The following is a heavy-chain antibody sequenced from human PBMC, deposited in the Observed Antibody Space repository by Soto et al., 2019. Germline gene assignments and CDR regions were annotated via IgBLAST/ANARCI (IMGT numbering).Heavy chain of an antibody. Sequence: PVGSLRLSCAASGFKFSDYWMSWVRQAPGKGLEWVGNIKHDTSEAHYADSVKGRFTITRDNIKNFLFLQMNGLRSDATASYSCARDGLLFSGPYRPSRFDYWGRGTPGTVSS. D-gene: IGHD3-16*02. V-gene: IGHV3-7*03. CDR3: ARDGLLFSGPYRPSRFDY. CDR1: GFKFSDYW. CDR2: IKHDTSEA. J-gene: IGHJ4*02.